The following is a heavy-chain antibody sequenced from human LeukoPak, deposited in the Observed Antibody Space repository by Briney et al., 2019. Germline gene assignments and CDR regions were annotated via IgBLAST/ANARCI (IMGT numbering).Heavy chain of an antibody. J-gene: IGHJ4*02. CDR2: ISGSGGSP. V-gene: IGHV3-23*01. Sequence: PGGSRRLSCAASGFTFSSSAMSWVRQAPGKGLEWVSSISGSGGSPYYADSVKGRFTISRDNSKNTLYLQMNSLRAEDTAVYYCAKGPLLWDWGQGTLVTVSS. CDR3: AKGPLLWD. CDR1: GFTFSSSA. D-gene: IGHD2/OR15-2a*01.